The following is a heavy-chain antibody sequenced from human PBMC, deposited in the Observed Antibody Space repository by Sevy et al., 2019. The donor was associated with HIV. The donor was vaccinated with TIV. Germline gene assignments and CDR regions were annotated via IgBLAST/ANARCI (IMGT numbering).Heavy chain of an antibody. J-gene: IGHJ1*01. D-gene: IGHD2-2*01. CDR2: IDSSSSTI. V-gene: IGHV3-48*01. CDR3: AKIGYCSITSCYEYFQH. Sequence: GSLRLSCTASGFTFSSYTMNWVRQAPGKGLEWVSYIDSSSSTIYDADSVRGRFTISRDNAKNSVYLQMNSLRAEDTAVYYCAKIGYCSITSCYEYFQHWGRGTLVTVSS. CDR1: GFTFSSYT.